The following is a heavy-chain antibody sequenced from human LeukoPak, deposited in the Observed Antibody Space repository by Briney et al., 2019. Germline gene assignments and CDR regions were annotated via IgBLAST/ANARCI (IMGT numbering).Heavy chain of an antibody. CDR3: ARDRPPLGY. CDR2: IKQDGSEK. CDR1: GLTFSSYW. J-gene: IGHJ4*02. Sequence: GGSLRLSCAASGLTFSSYWMSWVRQAPGKGLEWVANIKQDGSEKYYVDSVKGRFTISRDNAKNSVYLQMNSLRAEDTAVYYCARDRPPLGYWGQGTLVTVSS. D-gene: IGHD6-6*01. V-gene: IGHV3-7*01.